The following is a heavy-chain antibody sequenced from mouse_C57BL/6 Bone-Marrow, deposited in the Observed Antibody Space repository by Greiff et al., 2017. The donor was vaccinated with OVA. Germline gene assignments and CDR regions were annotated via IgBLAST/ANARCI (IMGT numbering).Heavy chain of an antibody. CDR3: ARHGSYGYFDV. CDR2: IYPGDGDT. CDR1: GYAFSSYW. V-gene: IGHV1-80*01. J-gene: IGHJ1*03. Sequence: VKLQESGAELVKPGASVKISCKASGYAFSSYWMNWVKQRPGKGLEWIGQIYPGDGDTNYNGKFKGKATLTADKSSSTAYMQLSSLTSEASAVYFCARHGSYGYFDVWGTGTTVTVSS.